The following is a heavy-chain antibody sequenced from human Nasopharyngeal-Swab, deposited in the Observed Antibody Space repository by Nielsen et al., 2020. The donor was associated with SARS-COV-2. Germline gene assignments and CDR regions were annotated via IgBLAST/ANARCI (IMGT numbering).Heavy chain of an antibody. Sequence: LSLTCAASGFTFSSYAMSWVRQAPGKGLEWVSAISGSGGSTYYADSVKGRFTISRDNSKNTLYLQMNSLRAEDTAVYYCARDYGGNSLAFDIWGQGTMVTVSS. V-gene: IGHV3-23*01. CDR3: ARDYGGNSLAFDI. CDR1: GFTFSSYA. J-gene: IGHJ3*02. CDR2: ISGSGGST. D-gene: IGHD4-23*01.